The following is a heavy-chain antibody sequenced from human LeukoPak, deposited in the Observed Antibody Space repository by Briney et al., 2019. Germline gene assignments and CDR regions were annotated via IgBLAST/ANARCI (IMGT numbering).Heavy chain of an antibody. V-gene: IGHV3-53*01. J-gene: IGHJ4*02. CDR3: ARDMGLVRGVFDY. D-gene: IGHD3-10*01. CDR1: GLTISRNY. CDR2: IYSGGST. Sequence: PGGSLRLSCAASGLTISRNYVNWVRQAPGKGLEWVSVIYSGGSTYYADSVKGRFTISRDNSKNTLYLQMNSLRAEDTAVYYCARDMGLVRGVFDYWGQGSLVTVSS.